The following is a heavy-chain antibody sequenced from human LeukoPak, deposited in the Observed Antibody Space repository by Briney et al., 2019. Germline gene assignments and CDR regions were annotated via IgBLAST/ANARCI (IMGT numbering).Heavy chain of an antibody. V-gene: IGHV1-3*01. CDR1: GYTFTSYT. CDR3: ARDGNDSSN. J-gene: IGHJ4*02. Sequence: ASVKVSCKTSGYTFTSYTMHWVRQAPGQRLEWMGWIYPGTGNTRYSQKFQGRVTITRDTSASTAYMELRSLRSDDTAVYYCARDGNDSSNWGQGTLVTVSS. CDR2: IYPGTGNT. D-gene: IGHD6-19*01.